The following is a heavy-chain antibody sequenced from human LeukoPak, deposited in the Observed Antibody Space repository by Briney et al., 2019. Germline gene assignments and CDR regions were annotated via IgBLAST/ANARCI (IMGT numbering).Heavy chain of an antibody. CDR1: GFTFGDYA. V-gene: IGHV3-49*04. CDR3: TLGATYYYGMDV. Sequence: GRSLRLSCIASGFTFGDYAMSWVRQAPGKGLEWVGFIRSKAYGGTTEYAASVKGRFTISRDDSKSIAYLQMNSLKTEDTAVYYCTLGATYYYGMDVWGQGTTVTVSS. CDR2: IRSKAYGGTT. D-gene: IGHD1-26*01. J-gene: IGHJ6*02.